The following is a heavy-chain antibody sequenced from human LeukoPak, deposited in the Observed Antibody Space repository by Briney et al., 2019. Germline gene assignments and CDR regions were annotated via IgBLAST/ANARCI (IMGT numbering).Heavy chain of an antibody. Sequence: GGSLRLSCTASGFTVSNNYMNWVRQAPGKGLEWVANIKRDGSERYYVDSVEGRFTISRDNAKNSLYLQMNSLRAEDTAVYYCARSQYWGQGTLVTVSS. CDR1: GFTVSNNY. J-gene: IGHJ4*02. CDR3: ARSQY. V-gene: IGHV3-7*01. CDR2: IKRDGSER.